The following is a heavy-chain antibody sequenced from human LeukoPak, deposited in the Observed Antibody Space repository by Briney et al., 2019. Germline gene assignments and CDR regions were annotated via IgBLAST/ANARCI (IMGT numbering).Heavy chain of an antibody. J-gene: IGHJ4*02. V-gene: IGHV3-9*01. D-gene: IGHD3-9*01. CDR1: GFTFDDYA. CDR2: ISWNSGSI. Sequence: TGGSLRLSCAASGFTFDDYAMHWVRQAPGKGLECVSGISWNSGSIGYADSVKGRFTISRDNAKNSLYLQMNSLRAEDTALYYCAKANVLRYFDWLFDYWGQGTLVTVSS. CDR3: AKANVLRYFDWLFDY.